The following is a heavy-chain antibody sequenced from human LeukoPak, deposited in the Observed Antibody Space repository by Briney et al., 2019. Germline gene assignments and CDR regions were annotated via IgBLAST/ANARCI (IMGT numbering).Heavy chain of an antibody. CDR2: IRPGDGDT. CDR1: GYSFTKYY. D-gene: IGHD1-26*01. V-gene: IGHV1-46*01. Sequence: ASVKVSCKASGYSFTKYYIHWVRQAPGQGLEWMGIIRPGDGDTTNAQKFQGRVTMTRDTSTGTVYMQLTSLTSEDTAVYYCAREVGSTDHWGQGTLVTVSS. J-gene: IGHJ4*02. CDR3: AREVGSTDH.